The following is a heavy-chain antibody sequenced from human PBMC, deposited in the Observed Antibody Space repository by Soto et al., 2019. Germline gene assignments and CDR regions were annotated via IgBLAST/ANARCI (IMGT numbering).Heavy chain of an antibody. J-gene: IGHJ3*02. CDR1: GYTVTSYG. V-gene: IGHV1-18*01. CDR3: ARDGLDIVVVPAPAQSAFDI. CDR2: IGAYNGNT. D-gene: IGHD2-2*03. Sequence: SVKVSCKASGYTVTSYGISWVRQAPGQGLEWMGWIGAYNGNTNYAQKLQGRVTMTTDTSTSTAYMELRSLRSDDTAVYYCARDGLDIVVVPAPAQSAFDIWGQGTMVTVSS.